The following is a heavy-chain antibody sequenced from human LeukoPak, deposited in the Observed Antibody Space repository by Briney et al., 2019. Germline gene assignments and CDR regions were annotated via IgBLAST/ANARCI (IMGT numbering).Heavy chain of an antibody. CDR3: ARDHGISPFDY. CDR1: GGSISSYY. CDR2: IYYSGST. D-gene: IGHD1-26*01. V-gene: IGHV4-59*01. J-gene: IGHJ4*02. Sequence: SETLSLTCTVSGGSISSYYWSWIRQPPGKGPEWIGYIYYSGSTNYNPSLKSRVTISVDTSKNQFSLKLSSVTAADTAVYYCARDHGISPFDYWGQGTLVTVSS.